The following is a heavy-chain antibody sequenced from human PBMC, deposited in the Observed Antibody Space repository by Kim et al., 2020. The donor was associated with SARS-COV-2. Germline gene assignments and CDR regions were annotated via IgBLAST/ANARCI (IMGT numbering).Heavy chain of an antibody. Sequence: GGSLRLSCAASGFTLSTYWMHWVRQAPGKGLMWVSHNNRDGSRAAYADSVRGRFTVSRDNAKNTLYLQMDSLRAEDTAVYYCARDRGKQDDYWGQGTLVT. CDR1: GFTLSTYW. V-gene: IGHV3-74*03. D-gene: IGHD5-12*01. CDR3: ARDRGKQDDY. J-gene: IGHJ4*02. CDR2: NNRDGSRA.